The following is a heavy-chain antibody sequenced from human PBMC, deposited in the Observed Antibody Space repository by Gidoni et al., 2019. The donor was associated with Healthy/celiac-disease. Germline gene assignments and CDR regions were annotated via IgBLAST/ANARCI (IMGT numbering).Heavy chain of an antibody. CDR1: GGSISSSSYY. Sequence: QLQLQESGPGLVKPSETLSLTCTVSGGSISSSSYYWGWIRQPPGKGLEWIGSLYYSGSTYYNPSLKSRVPISVDTSTNQFSLKLSSVTAADTAVYYCARLTWWADYDILTGSETTDDYCGQGTLVTVSS. J-gene: IGHJ4*02. V-gene: IGHV4-39*01. CDR3: ARLTWWADYDILTGSETTDDY. D-gene: IGHD3-9*01. CDR2: LYYSGST.